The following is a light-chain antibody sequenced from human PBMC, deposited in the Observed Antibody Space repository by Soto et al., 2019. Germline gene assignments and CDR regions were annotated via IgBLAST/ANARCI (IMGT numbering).Light chain of an antibody. CDR2: DTN. Sequence: QAVVTQEPSLTVSPVGTVTLTCGSNTGAVTSGHYPDWVQQKPAQAPRTLIYDTNNKHSWTPARFSGSLLGGKAALTLSGAQPEDEAEYYCLLSYSGTKVFGGVTKLTVL. J-gene: IGLJ2*01. V-gene: IGLV7-46*01. CDR1: TGAVTSGHY. CDR3: LLSYSGTKV.